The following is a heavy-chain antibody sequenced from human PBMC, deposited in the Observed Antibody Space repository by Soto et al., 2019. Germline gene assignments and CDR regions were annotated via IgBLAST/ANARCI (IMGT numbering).Heavy chain of an antibody. V-gene: IGHV3-23*01. J-gene: IGHJ4*02. CDR2: ISGSGGST. Sequence: GGSLRLSCAASAFTFTNYAMNWVRQAPRKGLEWVSAISGSGGSTYYADSVKGRFTISRDNSKNTLYLQMNSLRAEDTAVYYCAKCSLSGLRCPFDYWGLGTLVTVSS. D-gene: IGHD2-8*01. CDR3: AKCSLSGLRCPFDY. CDR1: AFTFTNYA.